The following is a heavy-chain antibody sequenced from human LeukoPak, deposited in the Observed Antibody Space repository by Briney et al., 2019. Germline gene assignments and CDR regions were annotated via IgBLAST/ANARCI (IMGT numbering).Heavy chain of an antibody. CDR2: ISYSGST. V-gene: IGHV4-61*01. Sequence: PSETLSLTCTVSGGSVSSGNYYWSWTRQPPGKGLEWIGYISYSGSTKYNPSLESRVTISVDTSKNQFSLKLSSVTAVDTAVYYCARQGYCSSDSCYSSDWFDPWGQGTLVTVSS. CDR3: ARQGYCSSDSCYSSDWFDP. CDR1: GGSVSSGNYY. D-gene: IGHD2-2*01. J-gene: IGHJ5*02.